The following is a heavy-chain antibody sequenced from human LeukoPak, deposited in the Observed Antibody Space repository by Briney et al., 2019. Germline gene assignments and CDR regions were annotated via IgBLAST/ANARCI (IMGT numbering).Heavy chain of an antibody. V-gene: IGHV3-23*01. Sequence: GGSLRLSCAASGFTFSSYAMSWVRQAPGKGLEWVSAISGSGGSTYYADSVKGRFTISRDNSKNTLYLQMNSLRAEDTALYHCARGGRFGDFSNDYWGQGTLVTVSS. J-gene: IGHJ4*02. CDR3: ARGGRFGDFSNDY. D-gene: IGHD3-10*01. CDR1: GFTFSSYA. CDR2: ISGSGGST.